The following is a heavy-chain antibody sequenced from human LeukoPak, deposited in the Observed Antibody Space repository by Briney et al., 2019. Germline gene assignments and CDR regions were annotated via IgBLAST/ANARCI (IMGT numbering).Heavy chain of an antibody. J-gene: IGHJ5*02. D-gene: IGHD2-15*01. CDR2: ISSSSSTI. CDR1: GFTFSSYA. V-gene: IGHV3-48*04. Sequence: GGSLRLSCAASGFTFSSYAMSWVRQAPGKGLEWVSAISSSSSTIYYADSVKGRFTISRDNAKNSLYLQMNSLRAEDTAVYYCARDRHCSGGSCSPNWFDPWGQGTLVTVSS. CDR3: ARDRHCSGGSCSPNWFDP.